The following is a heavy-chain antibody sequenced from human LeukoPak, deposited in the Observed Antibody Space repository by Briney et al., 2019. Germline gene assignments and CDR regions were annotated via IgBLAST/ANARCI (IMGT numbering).Heavy chain of an antibody. J-gene: IGHJ4*02. CDR1: GFTFGDYA. D-gene: IGHD2-21*02. Sequence: GGSLRLSCTASGFTFGDYAMSWFRQAPGKGLEWVGFIRSKAYGGTTEYAASVKGRFTISRDDSKSIAYLQMNSLKTEDTAVYYCTRDGTDSRVVTAPWSAVGFDNYFDYWGQGTLVAVSS. CDR2: IRSKAYGGTT. V-gene: IGHV3-49*03. CDR3: TRDGTDSRVVTAPWSAVGFDNYFDY.